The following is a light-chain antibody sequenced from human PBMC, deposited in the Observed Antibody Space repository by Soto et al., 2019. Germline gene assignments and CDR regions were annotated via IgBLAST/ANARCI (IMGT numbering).Light chain of an antibody. J-gene: IGKJ3*01. Sequence: DIQMTQSPSSLSASVGDRVTITCRASQSISSYLNWYQQKPRKAPKLLIYAASSLQSGVPSRFSGSESGTDFTLTINSLQPEDFATYYCQQSYSIPFTFGPGTKVDNK. CDR1: QSISSY. CDR3: QQSYSIPFT. V-gene: IGKV1-39*01. CDR2: AAS.